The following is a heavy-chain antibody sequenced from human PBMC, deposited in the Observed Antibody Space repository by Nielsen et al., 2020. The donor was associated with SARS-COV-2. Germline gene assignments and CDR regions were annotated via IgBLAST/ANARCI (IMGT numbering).Heavy chain of an antibody. CDR2: IYSGGSST. Sequence: GESLKISCAASGFTFSSYAMSWVRQAPGKGLEWVSVIYSGGSSTYYADSVKGRFTISRDNSKNTLYLQMNSLRAEDTAVYYCAKASSWLVLFDYWGQGTLVTVSS. J-gene: IGHJ4*02. D-gene: IGHD6-19*01. CDR3: AKASSWLVLFDY. CDR1: GFTFSSYA. V-gene: IGHV3-23*03.